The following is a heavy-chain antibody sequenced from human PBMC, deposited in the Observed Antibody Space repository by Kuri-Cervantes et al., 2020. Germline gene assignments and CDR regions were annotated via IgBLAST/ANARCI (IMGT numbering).Heavy chain of an antibody. D-gene: IGHD1-26*01. CDR1: GFILSSYA. J-gene: IGHJ6*02. Sequence: GGSLRLSCTASGFILSSYAMTWVRQAPGKGLEWVSTISRSGGTTYYADSVEGRFTISRDVSKNTLCLQMNSLRAEDTAVYYCAKDWGYSGSYGVISYYYGMDVWGQGTTVTVSS. CDR2: ISRSGGTT. V-gene: IGHV3-23*01. CDR3: AKDWGYSGSYGVISYYYGMDV.